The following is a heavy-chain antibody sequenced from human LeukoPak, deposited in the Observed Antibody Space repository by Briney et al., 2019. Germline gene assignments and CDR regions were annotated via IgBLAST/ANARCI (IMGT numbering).Heavy chain of an antibody. CDR3: AKDADYYDSSGYSEPYFDY. CDR2: ISGGGGTT. D-gene: IGHD3-22*01. Sequence: PGGSLRLSCAASGFTLSSYAMSWVRQAPGKGLVWVPTISGGGGTTYYADSVKGRFTISRDDSKSTLYLQMNSLRAEDTAVYYCAKDADYYDSSGYSEPYFDYWGQGTLVTVSS. V-gene: IGHV3-23*01. CDR1: GFTLSSYA. J-gene: IGHJ4*02.